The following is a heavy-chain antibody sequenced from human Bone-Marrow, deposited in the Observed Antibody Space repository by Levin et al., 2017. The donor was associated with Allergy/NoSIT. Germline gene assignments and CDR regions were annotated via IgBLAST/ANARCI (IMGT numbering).Heavy chain of an antibody. D-gene: IGHD3-10*01. V-gene: IGHV3-30-3*01. Sequence: GESLKISCAASGFTFSTYAMHWVRQAPGKGLEWVAVISYDSNNKYYADSVKGRFTISRDNSKNTLYLQMNSLRGEDTAVYYCAKGRGAYHGMDVWGQGTTVTVSS. CDR2: ISYDSNNK. J-gene: IGHJ6*02. CDR3: AKGRGAYHGMDV. CDR1: GFTFSTYA.